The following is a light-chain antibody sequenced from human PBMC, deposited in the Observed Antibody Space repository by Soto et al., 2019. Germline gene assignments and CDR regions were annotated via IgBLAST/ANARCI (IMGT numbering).Light chain of an antibody. CDR3: QQYIT. V-gene: IGKV3-20*01. CDR1: QSVSSSS. CDR2: EAS. J-gene: IGKJ1*01. Sequence: EIVLTQAPGTLSLSPGERATLSCRASQSVSSSSLAWYQQNPGQAPRLLIYEASSRATGIPDRFSGSGSGTDFTLTISRQEPEDFAVYYSQQYITFGQGTKVDIK.